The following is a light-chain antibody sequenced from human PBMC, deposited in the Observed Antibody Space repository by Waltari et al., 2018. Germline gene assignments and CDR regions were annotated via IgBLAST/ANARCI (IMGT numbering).Light chain of an antibody. CDR1: QRISSN. J-gene: IGKJ2*01. V-gene: IGKV3-15*01. Sequence: EIVMTQSPATLSVSPGQRATLSCRASQRISSNLVWYQQKPGQAPRLLIYGASTRAPNIPFRFSGSGSGTEFTLTISSLQSEDFATYYCQQYNNWPFTFGQGTKLEIK. CDR3: QQYNNWPFT. CDR2: GAS.